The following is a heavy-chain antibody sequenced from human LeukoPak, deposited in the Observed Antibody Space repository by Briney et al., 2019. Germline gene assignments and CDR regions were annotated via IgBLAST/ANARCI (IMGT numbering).Heavy chain of an antibody. Sequence: SETLSFTCAVYGGSFSGYYWSWIRQPPGKGLEWIGEINHSGSTNYNPSLKSRVIISVDTSKNQFSLRLSSVTAADTAVYYCGGLAGAVAGNWFDPWGQGTLVTVSS. CDR2: INHSGST. CDR1: GGSFSGYY. CDR3: GGLAGAVAGNWFDP. V-gene: IGHV4-34*01. D-gene: IGHD6-19*01. J-gene: IGHJ5*02.